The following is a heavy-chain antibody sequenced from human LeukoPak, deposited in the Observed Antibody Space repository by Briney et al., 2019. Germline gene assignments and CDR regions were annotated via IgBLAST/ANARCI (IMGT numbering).Heavy chain of an antibody. Sequence: SETLSLTCGVSGGSFTNQFWTWIRQAPGQGLEWIGDINHKRVTNYNPSLKSRVTISADTSNSLSLRSVTAADTAVYFCAWHYVWGRFDSWGQGTLVTVSS. D-gene: IGHD3-16*01. CDR1: GGSFTNQF. V-gene: IGHV4-34*01. CDR3: AWHYVWGRFDS. CDR2: INHKRVT. J-gene: IGHJ4*02.